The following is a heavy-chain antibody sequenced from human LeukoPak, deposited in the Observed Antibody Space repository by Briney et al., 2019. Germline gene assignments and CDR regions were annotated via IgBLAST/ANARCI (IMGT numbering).Heavy chain of an antibody. CDR1: GFTFSSYS. Sequence: TGVSLRLSCAASGFTFSSYSMNWVRQAPGKGLEWVSSISSSSSYIYYADSVKGRFTISRDNAKNSLYLQMNSLRAEDTAVYYCARDSGNRGRSISFDYWGQGTLVTVSS. CDR3: ARDSGNRGRSISFDY. D-gene: IGHD6-13*01. J-gene: IGHJ4*02. V-gene: IGHV3-21*01. CDR2: ISSSSSYI.